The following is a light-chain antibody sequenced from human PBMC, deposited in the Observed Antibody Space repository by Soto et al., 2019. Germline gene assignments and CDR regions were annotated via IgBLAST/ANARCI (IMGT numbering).Light chain of an antibody. Sequence: QSALTQPASVSGSPGQSITISCTGTSSDVGSYNLVSWYQQHPGKAPKLMIYEGSKRPSGVSNRFSGSNSGNTASLTISGIQAEDEADYYGCSYAGSSNFHVVFGGGTKLTVL. CDR3: CSYAGSSNFHVV. V-gene: IGLV2-23*03. J-gene: IGLJ2*01. CDR2: EGS. CDR1: SSDVGSYNL.